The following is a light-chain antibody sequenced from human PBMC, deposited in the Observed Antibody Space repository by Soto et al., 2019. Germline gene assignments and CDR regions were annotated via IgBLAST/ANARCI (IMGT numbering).Light chain of an antibody. CDR3: LLCYGGAQSWV. CDR1: PGSVTSDHY. J-gene: IGLJ3*02. V-gene: IGLV7-43*01. CDR2: STS. Sequence: QAVVTQEPSLTVSPGGTVTLTCASSPGSVTSDHYPNWVQQKPGQATSALIYSTSNKHSWTPARFSGSLLGDKAALTLSGVQPEDEAEYYCLLCYGGAQSWVFGGGTKVTVL.